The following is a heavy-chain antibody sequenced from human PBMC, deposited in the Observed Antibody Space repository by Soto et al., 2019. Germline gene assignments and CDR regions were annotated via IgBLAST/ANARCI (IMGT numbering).Heavy chain of an antibody. D-gene: IGHD3-22*01. Sequence: SETLSLTCTVSGGSISSGEYYWSWIRQPPGKGLEWIGYIYYSGSTYYNPSLKSRVTISVDTSKNQFSLKLSSVTAADTAVYYCARDLMYYYDSRGDDDAFAIWGQGTMVTVSS. CDR3: ARDLMYYYDSRGDDDAFAI. CDR1: GGSISSGEYY. J-gene: IGHJ3*02. CDR2: IYYSGST. V-gene: IGHV4-30-4*01.